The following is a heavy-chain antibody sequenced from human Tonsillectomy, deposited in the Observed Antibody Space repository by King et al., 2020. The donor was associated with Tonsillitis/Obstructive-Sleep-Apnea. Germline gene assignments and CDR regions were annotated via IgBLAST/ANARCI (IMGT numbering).Heavy chain of an antibody. V-gene: IGHV3-53*01. J-gene: IGHJ4*02. D-gene: IGHD3-16*01. Sequence: VQLVESGGGLIQPGGSLRLSCAASGFTVSDKNMSWGRQAPGKGLEWVSIFYAGGNPYYADSVKGRFTISGDNSKNTLFLQMNSLKAEDSAVYYCARGWGIMWGQGTLVTVSS. CDR3: ARGWGIM. CDR2: FYAGGNP. CDR1: GFTVSDKN.